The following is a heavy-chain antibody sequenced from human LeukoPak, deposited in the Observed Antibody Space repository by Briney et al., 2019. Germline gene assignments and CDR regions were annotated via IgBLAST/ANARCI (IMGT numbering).Heavy chain of an antibody. Sequence: GGSLRLSCAASGFTFSSYWMHWVRQVPGKGLVWVSRINSDGSSISYADSVKGRFTISRDNAKNTLYLQMNSLRAEDTAVYYCARASRYYDILTGSYYYYGMDVWGKGTTVSVSS. V-gene: IGHV3-74*01. D-gene: IGHD3-9*01. CDR1: GFTFSSYW. CDR3: ARASRYYDILTGSYYYYGMDV. J-gene: IGHJ6*04. CDR2: INSDGSSI.